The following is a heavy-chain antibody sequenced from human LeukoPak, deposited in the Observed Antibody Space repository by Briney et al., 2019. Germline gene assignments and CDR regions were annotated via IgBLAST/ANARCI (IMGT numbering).Heavy chain of an antibody. J-gene: IGHJ4*02. CDR3: ARRKNYYDSSGLTCVFDY. V-gene: IGHV4-61*02. CDR2: IYTSGST. Sequence: PSETLSLTCTVSGGSISSGSYYWSWIRQPAGKGLEWIGRIYTSGSTNYNPSLKSRVTISVDTSKNQFSLKLSSVTAADTAVYYCARRKNYYDSSGLTCVFDYWGQGTLVTVSS. CDR1: GGSISSGSYY. D-gene: IGHD3-22*01.